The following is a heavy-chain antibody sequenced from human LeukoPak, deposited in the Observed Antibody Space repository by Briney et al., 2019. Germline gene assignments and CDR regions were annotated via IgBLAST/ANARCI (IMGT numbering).Heavy chain of an antibody. CDR2: IWYDGSNK. CDR3: AREWNDYGDDPEPQNYYYYGMDV. CDR1: GFTFSSYG. V-gene: IGHV3-33*01. D-gene: IGHD4-17*01. J-gene: IGHJ6*02. Sequence: GGSLRLSCAASGFTFSSYGMHWVRQAPGKGLEWVAVIWYDGSNKYYADSVKGRFTISRDNSKNTLYMQMNSLRAEDTAVYYCAREWNDYGDDPEPQNYYYYGMDVWGQGTTVTVSS.